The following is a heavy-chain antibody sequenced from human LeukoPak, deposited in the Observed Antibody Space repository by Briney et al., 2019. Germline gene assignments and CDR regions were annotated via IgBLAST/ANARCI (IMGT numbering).Heavy chain of an antibody. Sequence: PGGSVRLSCAASGFIISSYWMSWVRQARGKGLEWVANIRQDGSEKYYVDSVKGRFTISRDNAKNSLYLQMNSLRAEDTAVYYCARRRDGDYWGQGTLVTVSS. J-gene: IGHJ4*02. D-gene: IGHD5-24*01. V-gene: IGHV3-7*01. CDR2: IRQDGSEK. CDR3: ARRRDGDY. CDR1: GFIISSYW.